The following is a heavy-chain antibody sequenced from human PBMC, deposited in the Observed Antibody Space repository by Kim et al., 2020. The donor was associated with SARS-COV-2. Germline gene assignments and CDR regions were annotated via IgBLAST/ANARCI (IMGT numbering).Heavy chain of an antibody. V-gene: IGHV7-4-1*02. CDR3: AKDSGRDYYFDH. CDR1: GYPFTRSA. CDR2: INTKTGKP. D-gene: IGHD3-10*01. J-gene: IGHJ4*02. Sequence: ASVKVSCKTSGYPFTRSALHWVRQAPGQGLELMGWINTKTGKPTFAQGFTGRFVFSLDTSVSTASLEISGLKTEDSAVYFCAKDSGRDYYFDHWGQGALV.